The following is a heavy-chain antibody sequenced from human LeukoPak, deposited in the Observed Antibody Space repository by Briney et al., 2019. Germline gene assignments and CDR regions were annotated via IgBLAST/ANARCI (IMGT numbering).Heavy chain of an antibody. CDR1: GYTFTSYG. Sequence: GASVKVSCKASGYTFTSYGISWVRQAPGQGLEWMGWISAYNGNTNYAQKLQGRVTMTTDTSTSTAYMELRSLRSDDTAVYYCARRITYYYGSGPAWFDPWGQGTLVTVSS. CDR2: ISAYNGNT. J-gene: IGHJ5*02. CDR3: ARRITYYYGSGPAWFDP. D-gene: IGHD3-10*01. V-gene: IGHV1-18*01.